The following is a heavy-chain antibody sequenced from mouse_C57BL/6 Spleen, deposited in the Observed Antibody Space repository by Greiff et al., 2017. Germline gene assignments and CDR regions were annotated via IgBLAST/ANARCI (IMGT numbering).Heavy chain of an antibody. Sequence: QVQLQQPGAELVKPGASVKLSCKASGYTFTSYWMQWVKQRPGQGLEWIGEIDPSDSYTNYNQKFKGKATLTVDTSSSTAYMQLSSLTSEDSAVYYCARCEGLSPFDYWGQGTTLTVSS. D-gene: IGHD2-4*01. CDR2: IDPSDSYT. CDR3: ARCEGLSPFDY. J-gene: IGHJ2*01. CDR1: GYTFTSYW. V-gene: IGHV1-50*01.